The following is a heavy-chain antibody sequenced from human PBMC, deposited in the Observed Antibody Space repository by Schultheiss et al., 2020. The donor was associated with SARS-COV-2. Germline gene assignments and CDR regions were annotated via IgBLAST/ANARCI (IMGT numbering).Heavy chain of an antibody. CDR1: GFTFSSYS. CDR2: ISSSSSYI. J-gene: IGHJ4*02. D-gene: IGHD5-12*01. CDR3: AFSGPFDY. Sequence: GESLKISCAASGFTFSSYSMNWVRQAPGKGLEWVSSISSSSSYIYYADSVKGRFTISRDNAKNSLYLQMNSLRAEDTAVYYCAFSGPFDYWGQGTLVTVSS. V-gene: IGHV3-21*01.